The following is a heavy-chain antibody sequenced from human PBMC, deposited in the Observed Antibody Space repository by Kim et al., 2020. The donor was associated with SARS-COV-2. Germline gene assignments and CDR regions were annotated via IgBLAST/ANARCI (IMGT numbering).Heavy chain of an antibody. V-gene: IGHV3-74*01. CDR3: ARGSTVTTNSLLDY. Sequence: GGSLRLSCAASGFTFSSYWMHWVRQAPGKGLVWVSRIKSDGSSTTYADSVKGRFTIARDNAKNTLYLQMNSLRGEDTAVYYCARGSTVTTNSLLDYWGQGTLVTVSS. J-gene: IGHJ4*02. D-gene: IGHD4-17*01. CDR1: GFTFSSYW. CDR2: IKSDGSST.